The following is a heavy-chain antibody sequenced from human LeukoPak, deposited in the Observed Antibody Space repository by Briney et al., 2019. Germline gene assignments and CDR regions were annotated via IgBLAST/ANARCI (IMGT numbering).Heavy chain of an antibody. Sequence: PGGSLRLSCAASGFTFSGYSINWVRQAPGKGLEWVSYISTSSSTIYYSDSVKGRFTISRDNARNSLYLQMNSLRAEDTAVYYCAREATGYYDSSGYLFDYWGQGTLVTVSS. J-gene: IGHJ4*02. CDR1: GFTFSGYS. D-gene: IGHD3-22*01. V-gene: IGHV3-48*04. CDR2: ISTSSSTI. CDR3: AREATGYYDSSGYLFDY.